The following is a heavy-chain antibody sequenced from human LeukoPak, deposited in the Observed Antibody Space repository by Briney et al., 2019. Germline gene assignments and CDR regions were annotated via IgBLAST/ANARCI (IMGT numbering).Heavy chain of an antibody. J-gene: IGHJ5*02. CDR3: ARVVRPANWFDP. CDR1: GYSISSGYY. V-gene: IGHV4-38-2*02. Sequence: SETLSLTCTVSGYSISSGYYWGWIRQPPGKGLEWIGSIYHSGSTYYNPSLKSRVTISVDTSKNQFSLKLSSVTAADTAVYYCARVVRPANWFDPWGQGTLVTVSS. CDR2: IYHSGST. D-gene: IGHD6-6*01.